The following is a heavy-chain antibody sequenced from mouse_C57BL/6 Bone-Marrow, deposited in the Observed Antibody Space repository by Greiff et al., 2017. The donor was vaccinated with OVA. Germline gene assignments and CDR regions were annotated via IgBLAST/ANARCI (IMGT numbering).Heavy chain of an antibody. D-gene: IGHD1-1*01. J-gene: IGHJ4*01. CDR3: ASVTVYYAMDY. CDR2: IYPGGGYT. CDR1: GYTFTNYW. V-gene: IGHV1-63*01. Sequence: QVQLQQSGAELVRHGTSVKMSCKASGYTFTNYWIGWAKQRPGHGLEWIGDIYPGGGYTNYNEKFKGKATLTADKSSSTAYMQFSSLTSEDSAIYYCASVTVYYAMDYWGQGTSVTVSS.